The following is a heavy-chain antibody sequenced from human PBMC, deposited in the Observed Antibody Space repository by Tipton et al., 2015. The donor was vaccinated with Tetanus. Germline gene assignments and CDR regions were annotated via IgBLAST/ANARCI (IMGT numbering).Heavy chain of an antibody. D-gene: IGHD4-17*01. CDR2: ISHSGSA. Sequence: GLVKPSETVSLTCTVSGGSINDYYWGWIRQPPGMGLEWTGHISHSGSASYNPSLKSRVTISLDTSKNQFSLTLRSVTAADTAVYYCARSYGDTFLFRLDYWGQGALVTVSS. CDR3: ARSYGDTFLFRLDY. CDR1: GGSINDYY. J-gene: IGHJ4*02. V-gene: IGHV4-59*01.